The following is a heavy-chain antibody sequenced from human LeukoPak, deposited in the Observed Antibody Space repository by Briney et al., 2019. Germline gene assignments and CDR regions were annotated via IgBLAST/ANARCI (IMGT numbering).Heavy chain of an antibody. CDR2: VYSSGST. Sequence: KASETLSLTCTVSGGSISTYYWSWIRQPAGKGLEWIGRVYSSGSTNYNPSLKSRVTMSVDTSKNQFSLKLSSVTAADTAVYYCARHYCGGDCYSRWYFDLWGRGTLVTVSS. J-gene: IGHJ2*01. V-gene: IGHV4-4*07. CDR1: GGSISTYY. D-gene: IGHD2-21*02. CDR3: ARHYCGGDCYSRWYFDL.